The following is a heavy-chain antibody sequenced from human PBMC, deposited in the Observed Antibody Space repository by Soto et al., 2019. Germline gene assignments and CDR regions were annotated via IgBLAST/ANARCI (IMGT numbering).Heavy chain of an antibody. V-gene: IGHV3-30*18. CDR1: GFTFSSYG. D-gene: IGHD1-26*01. CDR2: ISYDGGSQ. Sequence: QVQLVESGGGVVHPGTSLRLSCAASGFTFSSYGLHWVRQAPGKGLEWVAGISYDGGSQYYADSVKGRFTISRDDSKNTLYLQMNCPRTEDTAVYHCAKVWVELSTNDAFDIWGQGTMVTVS. J-gene: IGHJ3*02. CDR3: AKVWVELSTNDAFDI.